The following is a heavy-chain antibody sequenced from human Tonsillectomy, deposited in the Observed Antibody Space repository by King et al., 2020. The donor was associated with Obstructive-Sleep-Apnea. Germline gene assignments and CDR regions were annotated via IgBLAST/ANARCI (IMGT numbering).Heavy chain of an antibody. CDR1: GFTFSSYA. CDR2: TSYDGTNE. CDR3: ARGARPLNWEFDL. V-gene: IGHV3-30*04. Sequence: VQLVESGGGVVQPGRSLRLSCAASGFTFSSYAMHWVRQAPGKGLQWVAVTSYDGTNEHYTDSVKGRFTFSRDNSKNTQYLQMNSLRAEDTAVYYCARGARPLNWEFDLWGRGTLVTVSS. J-gene: IGHJ2*01.